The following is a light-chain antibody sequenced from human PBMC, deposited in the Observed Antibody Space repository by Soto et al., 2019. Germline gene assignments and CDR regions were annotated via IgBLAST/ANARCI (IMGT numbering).Light chain of an antibody. CDR1: QSISSL. CDR2: AAS. CDR3: QKYNSAPRT. J-gene: IGKJ1*01. Sequence: DIQMTQSPSTLSASVGDRVTITCRASQSISSLLAWYQQKPGKVPKLLIYAASTLQSGVPSRFSGSGSGTDFTLTISSLQPEDVATYYCQKYNSAPRTFGQGTKVDIK. V-gene: IGKV1-27*01.